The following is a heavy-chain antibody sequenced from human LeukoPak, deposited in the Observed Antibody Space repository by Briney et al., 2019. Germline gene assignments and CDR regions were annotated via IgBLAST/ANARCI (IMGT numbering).Heavy chain of an antibody. Sequence: SETLSLTCTVSGGSISSSSYYWSWIRQPPGKGLEWIGYIYYSGSTNYNPSLKSRVTISVDTSKNQFSLKLSSVTAADTAVYYCARDPLIVVLYAFDIWGQGTMVTVSS. V-gene: IGHV4-61*01. J-gene: IGHJ3*02. CDR2: IYYSGST. CDR1: GGSISSSSYY. D-gene: IGHD3-22*01. CDR3: ARDPLIVVLYAFDI.